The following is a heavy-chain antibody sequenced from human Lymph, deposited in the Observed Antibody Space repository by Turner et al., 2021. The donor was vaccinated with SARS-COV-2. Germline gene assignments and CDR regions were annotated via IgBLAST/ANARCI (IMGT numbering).Heavy chain of an antibody. Sequence: QVQLQESGPGLVKPSQTLSLTCTVSGGSISSGGYYCSWIRQHPGKGLEWIGYIYYSGSTYYNPSLKSRVTISVDTSKNQFSLKLSTVTAADTAVYYCARVRSAAGFWCFDLWGRGTLVTVSS. V-gene: IGHV4-31*03. D-gene: IGHD6-13*01. CDR3: ARVRSAAGFWCFDL. J-gene: IGHJ2*01. CDR1: GGSISSGGYY. CDR2: IYYSGST.